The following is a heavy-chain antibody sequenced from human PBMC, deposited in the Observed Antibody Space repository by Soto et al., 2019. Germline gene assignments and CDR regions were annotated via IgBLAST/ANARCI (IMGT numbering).Heavy chain of an antibody. J-gene: IGHJ5*02. V-gene: IGHV1-69*01. CDR2: IIPIFGTA. D-gene: IGHD3-3*01. CDR1: GGTFSSYA. CDR3: AISPSSYYDFWSGYGAFDP. Sequence: QVQLVQSGAEVKKPGSSVKVSCKASGGTFSSYAISWVRQAPGQGLEWMGGIIPIFGTANYAQKFQGRVTMTADESTSTAYMELSSLRSEDTAVYYCAISPSSYYDFWSGYGAFDPWGQGTLVTVSS.